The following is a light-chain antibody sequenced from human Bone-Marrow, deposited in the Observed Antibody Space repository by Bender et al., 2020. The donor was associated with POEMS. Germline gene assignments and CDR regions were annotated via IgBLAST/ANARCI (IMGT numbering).Light chain of an antibody. CDR3: AVWDDSLNGWV. CDR1: SSNIGAHA. Sequence: QSVLTQPPSASGTPGQRVTISCSGGSSNIGAHAVNWYQHLPGTAPKLLIYSSHRRPSEVPDRFSGSRSGTSASLAISGIQSEDEADYDCAVWDDSLNGWVVGGGTKLTVL. CDR2: SSH. J-gene: IGLJ3*02. V-gene: IGLV1-44*01.